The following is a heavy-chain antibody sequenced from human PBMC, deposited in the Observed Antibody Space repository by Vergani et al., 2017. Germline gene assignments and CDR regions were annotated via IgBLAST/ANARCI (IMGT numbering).Heavy chain of an antibody. CDR1: GGSFSGYY. CDR3: ARSRAVTYWFDP. V-gene: IGHV4-34*01. J-gene: IGHJ5*02. Sequence: QVQLQQWGAGLLKPSETLSLTCAVSGGSFSGYYWRGIRQAPGKGLEWIGEINHSGSTNYNPSLKSRVTISVDTSKNQSSLKLSSVTAADTAVYYCARSRAVTYWFDPWGQGTLVTVSS. D-gene: IGHD6-19*01. CDR2: INHSGST.